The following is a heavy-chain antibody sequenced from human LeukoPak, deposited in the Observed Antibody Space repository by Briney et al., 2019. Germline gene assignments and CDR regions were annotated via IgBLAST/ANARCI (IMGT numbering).Heavy chain of an antibody. D-gene: IGHD3-16*02. V-gene: IGHV3-23*01. CDR3: AKTPSLWWFDP. J-gene: IGHJ5*02. CDR2: ISGSGGST. Sequence: GGFLRLSCAASGFTFNTYAMSWVRQAPGKGLEWVSSISGSGGSTYYADSVKGRFTISRDNSNNTLYLQINSLRAEDTAVYYCAKTPSLWWFDPWGQGTLVTVSS. CDR1: GFTFNTYA.